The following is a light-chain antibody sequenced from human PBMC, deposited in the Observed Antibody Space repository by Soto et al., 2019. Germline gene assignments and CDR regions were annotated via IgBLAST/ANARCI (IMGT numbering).Light chain of an antibody. CDR3: GSWDSSLSAYV. V-gene: IGLV1-51*01. CDR1: SSDVGSYNR. J-gene: IGLJ1*01. CDR2: DDN. Sequence: QSVLTQPPSVSGSPGQSVTISCTGTSSDVGSYNRLSWYQQPPGTAPKLIMYDDNKRPSGIPDRFSGSKSGTSATLGITGFQTGDEADYYCGSWDSSLSAYVFGTGTKVTVL.